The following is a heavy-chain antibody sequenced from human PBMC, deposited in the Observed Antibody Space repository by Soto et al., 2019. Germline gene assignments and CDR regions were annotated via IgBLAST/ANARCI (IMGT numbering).Heavy chain of an antibody. Sequence: GGSLRLSCAASGFTFSTFDMSWVRQAPGKGLEWVSIIIGTDGSTYYADSVRGRFTISRDNSKNTLFLLMNSLRAEDTAVYFCATGAWLVYWGQGT. J-gene: IGHJ4*02. CDR3: ATGAWLVY. CDR2: IIGTDGST. V-gene: IGHV3-23*01. CDR1: GFTFSTFD.